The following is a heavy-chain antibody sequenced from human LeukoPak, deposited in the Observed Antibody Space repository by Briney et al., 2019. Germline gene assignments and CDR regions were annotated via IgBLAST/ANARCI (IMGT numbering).Heavy chain of an antibody. CDR2: IYYSGST. Sequence: SETLSLTCTVSGGSISSSSYYWGWIRQPPGKGLEWIGSIYYSGSTYYNPSLKSRVTISVDTSKDQFSLKLSSVTAADTAVYYCARGEEKAAAGLNAFDIWGQGTMVTVSS. CDR1: GGSISSSSYY. D-gene: IGHD6-13*01. J-gene: IGHJ3*02. CDR3: ARGEEKAAAGLNAFDI. V-gene: IGHV4-39*07.